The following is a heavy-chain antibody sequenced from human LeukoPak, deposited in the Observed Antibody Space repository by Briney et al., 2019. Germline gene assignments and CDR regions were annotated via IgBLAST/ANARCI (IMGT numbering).Heavy chain of an antibody. CDR3: ARQTGSSSWYYYYYGMDV. CDR1: GFSFSDHG. CDR2: ISYDGSNK. V-gene: IGHV3-30*19. D-gene: IGHD6-13*01. J-gene: IGHJ6*02. Sequence: GGSLRLSCAASGFSFSDHGMHWVRQAPGKGLEWVAVISYDGSNKYYADSVKGRFTISRDNSKNTLYLQMNSLRAEDTAVYYCARQTGSSSWYYYYYGMDVWGQGTTVTVSS.